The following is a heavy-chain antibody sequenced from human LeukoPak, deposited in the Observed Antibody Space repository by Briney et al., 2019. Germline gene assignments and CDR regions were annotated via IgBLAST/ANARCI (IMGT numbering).Heavy chain of an antibody. CDR1: GFSFSNYG. CDR3: AKDRVPLRSGESSLSLHY. V-gene: IGHV3-30*18. J-gene: IGHJ4*02. D-gene: IGHD3-16*02. CDR2: ISYDGSNK. Sequence: GGSLRLSCAASGFSFSNYGMHWVRQAPGKGLEWVAVISYDGSNKYYANFVKGRFSISRDNSKNTLYLQMNSLRPEDTAVYYCAKDRVPLRSGESSLSLHYWGQGTLVTVSS.